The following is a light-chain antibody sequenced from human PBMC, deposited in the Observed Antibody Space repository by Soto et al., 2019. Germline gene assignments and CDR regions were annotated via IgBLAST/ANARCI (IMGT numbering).Light chain of an antibody. V-gene: IGKV1D-16*01. J-gene: IGKJ1*01. CDR3: QQYGSSPQT. CDR1: QGISSW. Sequence: DIQMTQSPSSLSASVGDRVTITCRASQGISSWLAWYQQKAGKAPNLLISAASRLQSGVPSRFSGRGSGTDFTLTISRLEPEDFAVYYCQQYGSSPQTFGQGTKVDIK. CDR2: AAS.